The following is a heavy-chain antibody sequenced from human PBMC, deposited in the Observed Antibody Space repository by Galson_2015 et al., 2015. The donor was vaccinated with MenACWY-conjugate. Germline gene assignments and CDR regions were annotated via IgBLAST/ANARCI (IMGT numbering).Heavy chain of an antibody. D-gene: IGHD2-2*01. V-gene: IGHV1-3*01. J-gene: IGHJ6*02. CDR2: INAGNGNT. CDR3: AREIVVAPAASWGDYYYGMDV. CDR1: GYTFTNYA. Sequence: SVKVSCKASGYTFTNYAMHWVRQAPGQRLEWMGWINAGNGNTKYSQKFQGRVTITSYTSASTAYMELSSLRSEDTAVYYCAREIVVAPAASWGDYYYGMDVWGQGTTVTVSS.